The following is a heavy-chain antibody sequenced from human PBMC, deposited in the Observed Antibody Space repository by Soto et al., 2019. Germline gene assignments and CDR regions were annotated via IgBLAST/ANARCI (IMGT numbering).Heavy chain of an antibody. CDR2: ISYDGSNK. V-gene: IGHV3-30-3*01. Sequence: GGSLRLSCAASGFTFSSYAMHWVRQAPGKGLEWVAVISYDGSNKYYADSVKGRFTISRDNSKNTLYLQMNSLRAEDTAVYYCARERFPVQHDFWSGPSEFYGMDVWGQGTTVTVSS. CDR1: GFTFSSYA. D-gene: IGHD3-3*01. CDR3: ARERFPVQHDFWSGPSEFYGMDV. J-gene: IGHJ6*02.